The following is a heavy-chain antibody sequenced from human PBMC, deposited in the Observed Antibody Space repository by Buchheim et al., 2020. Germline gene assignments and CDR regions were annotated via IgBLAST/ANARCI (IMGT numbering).Heavy chain of an antibody. CDR1: GGSISSNY. V-gene: IGHV4-59*01. Sequence: QVQLQESGPGLVKPSETLSLTCTVSGGSISSNYWSWIRQPPGKGLEWIGYIYHSGITNYNPSLKSRVTISVDTSKNQFSLKLSSVTAADTAVYYWARLGYYDSLVDPWGQGTL. CDR3: ARLGYYDSLVDP. D-gene: IGHD3-22*01. CDR2: IYHSGIT. J-gene: IGHJ5*02.